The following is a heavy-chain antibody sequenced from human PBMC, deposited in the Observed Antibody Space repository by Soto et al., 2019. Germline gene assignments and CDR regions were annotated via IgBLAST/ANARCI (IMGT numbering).Heavy chain of an antibody. Sequence: ASVKVSCKASGYTFTGYYMHWVRQAPGQGLEWMGWINPNSGGTNYAQKFQGWVTMTRDTSISTAYMELSRLRSDDTAVYYCARAPPEYCSCGSCYSYVYYYGMDVWGQGTTVTVSS. CDR2: INPNSGGT. CDR1: GYTFTGYY. V-gene: IGHV1-2*04. CDR3: ARAPPEYCSCGSCYSYVYYYGMDV. D-gene: IGHD2-15*01. J-gene: IGHJ6*02.